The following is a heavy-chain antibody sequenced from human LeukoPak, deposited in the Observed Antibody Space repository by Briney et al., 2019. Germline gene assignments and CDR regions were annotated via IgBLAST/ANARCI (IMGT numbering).Heavy chain of an antibody. J-gene: IGHJ4*02. D-gene: IGHD1-26*01. CDR2: IYYSGSA. V-gene: IGHV4-59*12. CDR3: ARVPFVGSTYYFDY. Sequence: PSETLSLTCTVSGGSISSYYWSWIRQPPGKGLEWIGYIYYSGSAYYNPSLKSRLTISVDTSKNQFSLKLSSVTAADTAVYYCARVPFVGSTYYFDYWGQGTLVTVSS. CDR1: GGSISSYY.